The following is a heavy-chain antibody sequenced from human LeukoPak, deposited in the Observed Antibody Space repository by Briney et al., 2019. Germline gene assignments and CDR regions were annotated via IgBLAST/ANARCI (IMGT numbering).Heavy chain of an antibody. D-gene: IGHD3/OR15-3a*01. J-gene: IGHJ4*02. CDR1: GITLNNYG. V-gene: IGHV3-23*01. CDR2: ISDSGGTT. Sequence: GGSLRLSCAVSGITLNNYGMIWLRQARGGGLEWVAGISDSGGTTKYADSVKGRFTISRDNPKNTLYLQMNSLRAEDTAVYFCAKRGVVIRVILVGFYKEASYFESWGQGALVTVSS. CDR3: AKRGVVIRVILVGFYKEASYFES.